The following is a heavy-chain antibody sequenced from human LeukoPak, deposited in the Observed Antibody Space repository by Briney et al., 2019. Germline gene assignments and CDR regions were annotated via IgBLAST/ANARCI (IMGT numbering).Heavy chain of an antibody. CDR2: ISGSGGST. V-gene: IGHV3-23*01. Sequence: GGSLRLSCAASGFTFSSYAMSWVRQAPGKGLEWVSAISGSGGSTYYADSVKGRFTISRDNSKNTLYLQMNSLRAEDTAVYYCAKVWVFGVVKWADAFDIWGQGTMVTVSS. CDR1: GFTFSSYA. D-gene: IGHD3-3*01. CDR3: AKVWVFGVVKWADAFDI. J-gene: IGHJ3*02.